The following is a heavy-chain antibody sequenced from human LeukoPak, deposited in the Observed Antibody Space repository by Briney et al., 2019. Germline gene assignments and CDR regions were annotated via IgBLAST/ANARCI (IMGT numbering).Heavy chain of an antibody. CDR2: IYHSGST. J-gene: IGHJ4*02. V-gene: IGHV4-38-2*02. CDR3: AGGAIWYDSSGYYGPIDY. D-gene: IGHD3-22*01. CDR1: GYSISSGYY. Sequence: KPSETLSLTCTVSGYSISSGYYWGWLRQPPGKGQEWIGSIYHSGSTYYNPSLKSRVTISVDTSKNQFSLKLSSVTAADTAVYYCAGGAIWYDSSGYYGPIDYWGQGTLVTVSS.